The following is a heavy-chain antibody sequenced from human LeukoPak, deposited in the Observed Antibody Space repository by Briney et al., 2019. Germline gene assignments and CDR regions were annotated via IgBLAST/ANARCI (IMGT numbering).Heavy chain of an antibody. D-gene: IGHD6-13*01. CDR2: INHSGST. J-gene: IGHJ6*03. V-gene: IGHV4-34*01. Sequence: PSETLSLTCAVYGGSFSGYYWSWIRQPPGKGLEWIGEINHSGSTNYNPSLKSRVTISVDTSKNQFSLKLSSVTAADTAVYYCARGGGYSSPLGYYYMDVWGKGTTVTVSS. CDR1: GGSFSGYY. CDR3: ARGGGYSSPLGYYYMDV.